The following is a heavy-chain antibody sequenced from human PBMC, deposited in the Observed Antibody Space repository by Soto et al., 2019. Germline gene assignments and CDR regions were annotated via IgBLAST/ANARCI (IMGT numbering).Heavy chain of an antibody. J-gene: IGHJ6*02. CDR2: IIPIFGTA. Sequence: RASVKVSCKASGGTFSSYSISWVRQAPGQGLEWMGGIIPIFGTANYAQEFQGRVTITADESTSTAYMELSSLRSEDTAVYYCARGSITIFGVVTYYYYYGMDVWGQGTTVTVSS. CDR1: GGTFSSYS. CDR3: ARGSITIFGVVTYYYYYGMDV. V-gene: IGHV1-69*13. D-gene: IGHD3-3*01.